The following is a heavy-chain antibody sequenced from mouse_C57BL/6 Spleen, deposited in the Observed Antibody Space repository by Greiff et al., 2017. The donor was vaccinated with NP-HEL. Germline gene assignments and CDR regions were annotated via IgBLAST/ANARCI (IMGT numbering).Heavy chain of an antibody. J-gene: IGHJ3*01. CDR2: INPNNGGT. Sequence: EVQLQQSGPELVKPGASVKISCKASGYTFTDYYMNWVKQSHGKSLEWIGDINPNNGGTSYNQKFKGKATLTVDKSSSTAYMELRSLTSEDSAVYYCARTPFYDYDRAWFAYWGQGTLVTVSA. D-gene: IGHD2-4*01. V-gene: IGHV1-26*01. CDR1: GYTFTDYY. CDR3: ARTPFYDYDRAWFAY.